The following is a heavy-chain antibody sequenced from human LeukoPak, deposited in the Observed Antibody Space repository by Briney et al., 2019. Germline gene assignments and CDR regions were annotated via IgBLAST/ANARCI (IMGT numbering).Heavy chain of an antibody. CDR1: GGSFRGDYY. CDR2: IYSGGRI. D-gene: IGHD4-11*01. V-gene: IGHV4-39*07. J-gene: IGHJ3*02. CDR3: ARAPWAYGNYVHAFDI. Sequence: SETLSLTCTVSGGSFRGDYYWAWIRQPPGRGLEWIGSIYSGGRIYYNPSLKSRVSISIDTSNNDLSLKVTSVTAADTAGYYCARAPWAYGNYVHAFDIWGQGTMVTVSS.